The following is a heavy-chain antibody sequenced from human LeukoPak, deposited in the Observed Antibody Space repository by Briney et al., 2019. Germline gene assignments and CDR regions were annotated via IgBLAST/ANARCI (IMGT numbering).Heavy chain of an antibody. D-gene: IGHD1-26*01. J-gene: IGHJ4*02. Sequence: GGSLRLSCAASGFTFSSYAMHWVRQAPGKRLEWVAVISYDGSNKYYADSVKGRFTISRDNSKNTLYLQMNSLRAEDTAAYYCARARENWGQGTLVTVSS. CDR2: ISYDGSNK. CDR1: GFTFSSYA. CDR3: ARAREN. V-gene: IGHV3-30-3*01.